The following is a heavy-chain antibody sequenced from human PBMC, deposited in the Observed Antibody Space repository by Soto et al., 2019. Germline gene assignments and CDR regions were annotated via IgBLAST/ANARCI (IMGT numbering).Heavy chain of an antibody. CDR2: IYYSGST. Sequence: PSETLSLTCTVSGGSISSYYWSWIRQPPGKGLEWIGYIYYSGSTNYNPSLKSRVTISVDTSKNQFSLKLSSVTAADTAVYYCASVRNCSGGSCYRGANGDYYYYYYMDVWGKGTTVTVSS. CDR3: ASVRNCSGGSCYRGANGDYYYYYYMDV. V-gene: IGHV4-59*08. CDR1: GGSISSYY. D-gene: IGHD2-15*01. J-gene: IGHJ6*03.